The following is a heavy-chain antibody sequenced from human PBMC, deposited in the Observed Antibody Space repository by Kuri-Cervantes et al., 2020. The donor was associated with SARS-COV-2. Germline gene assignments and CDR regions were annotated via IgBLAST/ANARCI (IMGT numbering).Heavy chain of an antibody. D-gene: IGHD5-18*01. CDR3: ARTWIQLWLLDY. CDR2: IKQDGSEK. V-gene: IGHV3-7*01. CDR1: GFTFSSYA. Sequence: GESLKISCAASGFTFSSYAMHWVRQAPGKGLEWVANIKQDGSEKYYVDPVKGRFTISRDNAKNSLYLQMNSLRAEDTAVYYCARTWIQLWLLDYWGQGTQVTVSS. J-gene: IGHJ4*02.